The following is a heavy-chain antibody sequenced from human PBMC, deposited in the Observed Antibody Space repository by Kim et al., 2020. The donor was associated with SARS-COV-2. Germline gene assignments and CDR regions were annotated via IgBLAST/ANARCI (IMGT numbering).Heavy chain of an antibody. D-gene: IGHD6-19*01. Sequence: GGSLRLSCAASGFTVSSYNMNWVRQAPGKGLEWVSYISSSSSTIYYAYAVNGLFTISKNNANNLLYQQINIRRDDDAAVYYSTGELQLLVIFFGMDVWG. CDR2: ISSSSSTI. J-gene: IGHJ6*02. CDR3: TGELQLLVIFFGMDV. V-gene: IGHV3-48*02. CDR1: GFTVSSYN.